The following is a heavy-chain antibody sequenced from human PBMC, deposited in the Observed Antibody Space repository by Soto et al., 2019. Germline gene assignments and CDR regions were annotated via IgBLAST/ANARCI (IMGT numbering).Heavy chain of an antibody. CDR2: ISYDGSNK. V-gene: IGHV3-30*18. CDR3: AKDSWQGITGTNSAFDY. D-gene: IGHD1-7*01. CDR1: GFTFSSYG. J-gene: IGHJ4*02. Sequence: GGSLRLSCAASGFTFSSYGMHWVRQAPGKGLEWVAVISYDGSNKYYADSVKGRFTISRDNSKNTLYLQMNSLRAEDTAVYYCAKDSWQGITGTNSAFDYWGLGALVTVSS.